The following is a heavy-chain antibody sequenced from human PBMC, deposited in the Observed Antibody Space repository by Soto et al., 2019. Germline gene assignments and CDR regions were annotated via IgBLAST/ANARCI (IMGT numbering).Heavy chain of an antibody. V-gene: IGHV4-30-2*01. CDR3: ARVQGSGGIYGMDV. CDR1: GGSISSGGYS. D-gene: IGHD2-15*01. CDR2: IYHSGST. J-gene: IGHJ6*02. Sequence: QLQLQESGSGLVKPSQTLSLTCAVSGGSISSGGYSWSWIRQPPGKGLEWIGYIYHSGSTYYNPSLKSRVTLSVDRSKNQFSLKLSSVTAADTAVYYCARVQGSGGIYGMDVWGQGTTVTVSS.